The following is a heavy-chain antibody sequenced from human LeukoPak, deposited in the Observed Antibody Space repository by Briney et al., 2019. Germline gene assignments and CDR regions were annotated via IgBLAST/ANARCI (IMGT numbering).Heavy chain of an antibody. V-gene: IGHV1-69*01. J-gene: IGHJ4*02. CDR2: IIPIFGTA. Sequence: SVKVSCKASGGTFSSYAISWVRQAPGQGLEWMGGIIPIFGTANYAQKFQGRVTITADESTSTAYMELSSLRSEDTAVYYCARGSGDITIFGVVTYFDYWGQGTLVTVSS. D-gene: IGHD3-3*01. CDR3: ARGSGDITIFGVVTYFDY. CDR1: GGTFSSYA.